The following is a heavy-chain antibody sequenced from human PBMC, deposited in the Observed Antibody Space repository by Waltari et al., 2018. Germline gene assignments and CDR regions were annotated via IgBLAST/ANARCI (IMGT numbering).Heavy chain of an antibody. CDR1: GGSFSGYY. CDR3: AREGGAVAGTDAFDI. Sequence: QVQLQQWGAGLLKPSETLSPTCPVTGGSFSGYYWSWLRPPPGKGLEWIGEINHSGSTNYNPSLKSRVTISVDTSKNQFSLKLSSVTAADTAVYYCAREGGAVAGTDAFDIWGQGTMVTVSS. J-gene: IGHJ3*02. CDR2: INHSGST. D-gene: IGHD6-19*01. V-gene: IGHV4-34*01.